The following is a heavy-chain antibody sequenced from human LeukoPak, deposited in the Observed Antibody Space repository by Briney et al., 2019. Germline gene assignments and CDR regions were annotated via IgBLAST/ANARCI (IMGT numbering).Heavy chain of an antibody. J-gene: IGHJ4*02. D-gene: IGHD3-10*01. V-gene: IGHV3-30-3*01. CDR3: ARPIDNGSGSYYFPY. CDR2: ISYDGTNE. Sequence: PGRSLRLSCAAPGVSFHYYAMHWVRQAPGKGLEWVAVISYDGTNEYYADSVKVRLTISRDNSKNTLYMQMNSLRPEDTAVYYCARPIDNGSGSYYFPYWGQGTLVTVSS. CDR1: GVSFHYYA.